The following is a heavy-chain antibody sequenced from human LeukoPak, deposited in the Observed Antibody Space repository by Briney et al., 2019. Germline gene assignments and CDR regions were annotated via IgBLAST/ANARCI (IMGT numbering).Heavy chain of an antibody. J-gene: IGHJ4*02. Sequence: SETLSLTCTVSGGSVSSGSYYWSWIRHPPGKGLEWTGYIYYSGSTNYNPSLKSRVTISVDTSKNQFSLKLSSVTAADTAVYYCARGGFVDTAMGLDYWGQGTLVTVSS. CDR1: GGSVSSGSYY. V-gene: IGHV4-61*01. D-gene: IGHD5-18*01. CDR2: IYYSGST. CDR3: ARGGFVDTAMGLDY.